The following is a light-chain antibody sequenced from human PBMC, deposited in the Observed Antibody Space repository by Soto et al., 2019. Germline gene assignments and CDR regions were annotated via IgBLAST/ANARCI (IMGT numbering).Light chain of an antibody. V-gene: IGLV3-1*01. CDR1: KLGDKC. Sequence: SYELAQPPSVSVSPGQTASITCSGDKLGDKCTSWYQQKAGQSPVVVIYQDTERPSGIPERFSGSNSWSTATLTISGIQAMDEAAYYCQVGDSSTAYVFGSGTKVTVL. J-gene: IGLJ1*01. CDR2: QDT. CDR3: QVGDSSTAYV.